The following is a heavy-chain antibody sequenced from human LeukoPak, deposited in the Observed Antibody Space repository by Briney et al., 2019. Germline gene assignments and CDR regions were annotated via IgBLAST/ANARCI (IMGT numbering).Heavy chain of an antibody. Sequence: SQTLSLTCAISGDSVSSNSAAWNWIRQSPSRGLEWLGRTYYRSKWYNDYAVSVKSRITINPDTSKNQFSLQLNSVTPEDTAVYYCARVEEYYDILTGYYYYYGMDAWGQGTTVTVSS. D-gene: IGHD3-9*01. J-gene: IGHJ6*02. V-gene: IGHV6-1*01. CDR3: ARVEEYYDILTGYYYYYGMDA. CDR1: GDSVSSNSAA. CDR2: TYYRSKWYN.